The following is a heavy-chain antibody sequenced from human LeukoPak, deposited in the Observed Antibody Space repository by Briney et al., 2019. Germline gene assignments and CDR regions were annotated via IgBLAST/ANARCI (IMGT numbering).Heavy chain of an antibody. V-gene: IGHV4-39*01. D-gene: IGHD3-3*01. CDR3: ARLGRTYYDFWSGP. CDR2: IYYSGST. J-gene: IGHJ5*02. CDR1: GGSISSSSYY. Sequence: SETLSLTCTVSGGSISSSSYYWGWIRQPPGKGLEWIGSIYYSGSTYYNPSLKSRVTISVDTSKNQFSLKLTSVTAADTAVYYCARLGRTYYDFWSGPWGQGTLVTVSS.